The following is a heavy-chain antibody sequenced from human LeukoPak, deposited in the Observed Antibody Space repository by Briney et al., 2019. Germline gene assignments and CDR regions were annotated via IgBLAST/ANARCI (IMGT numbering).Heavy chain of an antibody. CDR1: GFTFSSYD. D-gene: IGHD3-22*01. Sequence: GGSLRLSCAASGFTFSSYDMHWVRQATGKGLEWVSAIGSAGDTYYPGSVKGRFSISRENAKDSLYLQMNSLRAGDTAVYYCGRGHFSSGYSLDYWGQGTLVTVSS. J-gene: IGHJ4*02. CDR2: IGSAGDT. V-gene: IGHV3-13*01. CDR3: GRGHFSSGYSLDY.